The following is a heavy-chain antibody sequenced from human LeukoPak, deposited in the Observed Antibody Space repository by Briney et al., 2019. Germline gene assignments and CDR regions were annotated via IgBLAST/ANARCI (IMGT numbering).Heavy chain of an antibody. J-gene: IGHJ4*02. CDR3: ARGDNWNYGVDY. V-gene: IGHV3-33*01. CDR1: GFTFSSYG. CDR2: IWYDGSNK. Sequence: GGSLRLSCAASGFTFSSYGMHWVRQAPGKGLEWVAVIWYDGSNKYYADSVKGRFTISRDNAENSLYLQMNSLRAEDTAVYYCARGDNWNYGVDYWGQGTLVTVSS. D-gene: IGHD1-7*01.